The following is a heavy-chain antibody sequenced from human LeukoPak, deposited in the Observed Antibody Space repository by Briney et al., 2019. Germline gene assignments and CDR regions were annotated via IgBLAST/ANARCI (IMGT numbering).Heavy chain of an antibody. CDR1: GVSINSSYW. Sequence: ETLSLTCAVSGVSINSSYWWSWVRQPPGKGLEWVANIKQDGTEKYYVDSVKGRFTISRDNAKNSLYLQMNSLRAEDTAVYYCASYQYYDFWSGYYTGILDYWGQGTLITVSS. J-gene: IGHJ4*02. V-gene: IGHV3-7*01. D-gene: IGHD3-3*01. CDR2: IKQDGTEK. CDR3: ASYQYYDFWSGYYTGILDY.